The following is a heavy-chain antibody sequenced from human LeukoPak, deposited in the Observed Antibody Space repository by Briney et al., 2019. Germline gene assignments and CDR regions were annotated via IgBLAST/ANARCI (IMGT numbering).Heavy chain of an antibody. J-gene: IGHJ4*02. Sequence: GGSLRLSCAASGFTFSSYSMNWVRQAPGKGLEWVSSISSSSSYIYYADSVKGRFTISRDNAKNSLYLQMNSLRAEDTAVYYCARGHLDYDILTGYSYWGQGTLVTVSS. V-gene: IGHV3-21*01. CDR1: GFTFSSYS. CDR2: ISSSSSYI. CDR3: ARGHLDYDILTGYSY. D-gene: IGHD3-9*01.